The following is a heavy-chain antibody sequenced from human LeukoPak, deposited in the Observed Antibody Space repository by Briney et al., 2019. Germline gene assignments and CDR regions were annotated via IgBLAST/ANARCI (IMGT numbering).Heavy chain of an antibody. CDR1: GGSISSRSYY. Sequence: SETLSLTCTVSGGSISSRSYYWGWIRQPPGKGLEWIGSIYTSGSSNYNPFLKSRVTVSVDTSKNQFSLRLASVTAADTAVYYCATDLMTTPYNWFDPWGQGTLVTVSS. D-gene: IGHD4-11*01. V-gene: IGHV4-39*07. CDR2: IYTSGSS. J-gene: IGHJ5*02. CDR3: ATDLMTTPYNWFDP.